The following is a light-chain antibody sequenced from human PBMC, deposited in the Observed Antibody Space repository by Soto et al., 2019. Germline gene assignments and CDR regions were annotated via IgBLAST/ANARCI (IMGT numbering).Light chain of an antibody. CDR1: QTILYRPNGKSA. Sequence: DIVMTESQDSLAVSLGETATINGKSSQTILYRPNGKSALVWYQQKPGQPPKLLISWASTRKSGVADRFSGSGSGTDFTLTIGSLQAEDVAVYYCQQFYTTPAFGQGTLLEIK. CDR3: QQFYTTPA. CDR2: WAS. V-gene: IGKV4-1*01. J-gene: IGKJ5*01.